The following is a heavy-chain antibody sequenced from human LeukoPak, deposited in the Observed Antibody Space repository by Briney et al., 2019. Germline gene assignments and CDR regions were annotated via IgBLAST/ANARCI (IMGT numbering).Heavy chain of an antibody. V-gene: IGHV3-30-3*01. CDR3: AKERGTYSGSYYRYDY. D-gene: IGHD1-26*01. Sequence: PGRSLRLSCAASGFTFNSYAMHWVRQTPGKGLEWVAFISYDGSNKLYADSVKGRFTISRDNSKNTLYLQMNSLRPEETAVYYCAKERGTYSGSYYRYDYWGQGTLVTVSS. CDR2: ISYDGSNK. CDR1: GFTFNSYA. J-gene: IGHJ4*02.